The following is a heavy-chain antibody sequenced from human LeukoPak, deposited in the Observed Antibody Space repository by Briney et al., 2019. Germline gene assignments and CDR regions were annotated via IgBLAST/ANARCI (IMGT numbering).Heavy chain of an antibody. CDR3: ARDYDYSNYGWFDP. CDR1: GYTFTSYA. CDR2: INTGNGNT. J-gene: IGHJ5*02. Sequence: ASVKVSCKASGYTFTSYAMHWVRRAPGQRLEWMGWINTGNGNTKYSQKFQGRVTISRDTSASTAYMELSSLRSEDTAVYYCARDYDYSNYGWFDPWGQGTLVTVSS. V-gene: IGHV1-3*04. D-gene: IGHD4-11*01.